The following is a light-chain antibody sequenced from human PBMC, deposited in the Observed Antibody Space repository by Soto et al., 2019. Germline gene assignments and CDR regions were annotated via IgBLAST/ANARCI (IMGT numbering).Light chain of an antibody. CDR3: HQYYTTPWT. CDR1: QSVLYSSNNKNY. CDR2: WAS. V-gene: IGKV4-1*01. Sequence: DSVMTQSPDSLAVSLGERATINCKSSQSVLYSSNNKNYLAWYQQKAGQPPNLIIYWASTRKSGVPDRFSGRRSDKDFTITISSLQAEDVAVYYCHQYYTTPWTFGQGTRVELK. J-gene: IGKJ1*01.